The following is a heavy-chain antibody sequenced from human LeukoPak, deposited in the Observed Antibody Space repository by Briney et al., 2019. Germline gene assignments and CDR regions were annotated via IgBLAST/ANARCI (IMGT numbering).Heavy chain of an antibody. D-gene: IGHD5-18*01. J-gene: IGHJ4*02. CDR1: GFTFSSYG. V-gene: IGHV3-30*18. CDR2: ISYDGSNK. Sequence: GRSLRLSCAASGFTFSSYGMHWVRQAPGKGLEWVAVISYDGSNKYYADSVKGRFTISRDNSKNTLYLQMNSLRAEDTAVYYCAKDQGNGYSYGSFDYWGQGTLVTVSS. CDR3: AKDQGNGYSYGSFDY.